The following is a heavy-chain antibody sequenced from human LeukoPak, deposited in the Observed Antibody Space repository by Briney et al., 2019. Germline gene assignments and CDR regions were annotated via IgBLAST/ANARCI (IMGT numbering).Heavy chain of an antibody. CDR2: INAGNGNT. Sequence: ASVKVSCKASGYTFTSYAMHWVRQAPGQRLEWMGWINAGNGNTRFSQKFQGRVTITRDTSASTAYVELSSLKSDDTAVYYCARRGNKDGYNLWGQGTLVTVSS. D-gene: IGHD5-24*01. V-gene: IGHV1-3*01. CDR3: ARRGNKDGYNL. CDR1: GYTFTSYA. J-gene: IGHJ5*02.